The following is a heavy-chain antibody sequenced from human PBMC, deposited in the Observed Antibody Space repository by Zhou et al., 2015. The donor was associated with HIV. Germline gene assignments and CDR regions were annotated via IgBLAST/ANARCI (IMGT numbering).Heavy chain of an antibody. CDR3: AGSPYSPGWQDWYFDL. J-gene: IGHJ2*01. V-gene: IGHV1-69*06. CDR1: GGTFSSYA. CDR2: LMPILNAP. Sequence: QVQLVQSGAEVKKPGSSVKVSCKASGGTFSSYAISWVRQAPGQGPEWVGGLMPILNAPKYALKFQGRVTINADTSTSTVHMEMISLKSEDTAVYYCAGSPYSPGWQDWYFDLWGRGALITVSS. D-gene: IGHD5-12*01.